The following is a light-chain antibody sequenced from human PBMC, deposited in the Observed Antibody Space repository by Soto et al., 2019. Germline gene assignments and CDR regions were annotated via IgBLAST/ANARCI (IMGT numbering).Light chain of an antibody. CDR2: GNS. Sequence: LTQPPSVSGAPGQRVTISCTGSSSNIGAGYDVHWYQQLPGTAPKLLIYGNSNRPSGVPDRFSGSKSGTSASLAITGLQAEDEADYYCQSYDSSLSGSVFGGGTKVTVL. CDR3: QSYDSSLSGSV. CDR1: SSNIGAGYD. J-gene: IGLJ3*02. V-gene: IGLV1-40*01.